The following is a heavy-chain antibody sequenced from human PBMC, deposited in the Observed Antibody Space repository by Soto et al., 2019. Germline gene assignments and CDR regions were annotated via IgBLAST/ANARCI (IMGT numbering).Heavy chain of an antibody. CDR2: TYYRSKWYN. CDR3: ARDGGSSGPYYYYGMDV. V-gene: IGHV6-1*01. CDR1: GDSVSSNSAA. Sequence: SQTLSVTCAISGDSVSSNSAAWNWIRQSPSRGLEWLGRTYYRSKWYNDYAVSVKSRITINPDTSKNQFSLQLNSVTPEDTAVYYCARDGGSSGPYYYYGMDVWGQGTTVTVSS. D-gene: IGHD6-19*01. J-gene: IGHJ6*02.